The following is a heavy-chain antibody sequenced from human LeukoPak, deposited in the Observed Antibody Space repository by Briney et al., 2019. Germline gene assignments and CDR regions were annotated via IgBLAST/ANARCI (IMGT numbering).Heavy chain of an antibody. Sequence: GGSLRLSCAASGFTFSNAWMSWVRQAPGKGLEWVGRIKSYTDGGTTDYAAPVKGRFTISRDNAKNSLYLQMNSLRAEDTAVYYCARDSKEVGATNYWGQGTLVTVSS. CDR3: ARDSKEVGATNY. V-gene: IGHV3-15*01. CDR1: GFTFSNAW. J-gene: IGHJ4*02. D-gene: IGHD1-26*01. CDR2: IKSYTDGGTT.